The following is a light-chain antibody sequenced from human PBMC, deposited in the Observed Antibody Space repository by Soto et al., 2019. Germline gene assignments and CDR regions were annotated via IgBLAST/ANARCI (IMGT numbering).Light chain of an antibody. CDR2: GAS. V-gene: IGKV3-15*01. J-gene: IGKJ1*01. CDR1: QSVSTN. Sequence: EIVMTQSPATLSVSPGERATLSCRASQSVSTNLAWYQQRPGQPPSLVIYGASTRATGIPARFSGSGYGTEFTLSISSLQSEDFALYYCQEYNNWPPGTFGQGTKVEIK. CDR3: QEYNNWPPGT.